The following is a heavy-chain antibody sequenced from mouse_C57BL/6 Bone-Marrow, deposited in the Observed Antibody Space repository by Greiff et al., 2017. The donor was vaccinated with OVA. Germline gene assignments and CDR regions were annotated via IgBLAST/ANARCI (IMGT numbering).Heavy chain of an antibody. CDR2: IYPRSGNT. J-gene: IGHJ3*01. V-gene: IGHV1-81*01. CDR3: ARREWAWFAY. Sequence: VKLQESGAELARPGASVKLSCKASGYTFTSYGISWVKQSTGQGLEWIGEIYPRSGNTYYNEKFKGKATLTADKSSSTAYMELRSLTSEDSAVYFCARREWAWFAYWGQGTLVTVSA. CDR1: GYTFTSYG.